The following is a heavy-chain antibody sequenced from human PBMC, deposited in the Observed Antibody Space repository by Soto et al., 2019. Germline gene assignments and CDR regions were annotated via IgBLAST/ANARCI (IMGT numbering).Heavy chain of an antibody. CDR3: ARDRDWAFDY. Sequence: GGSLRLSCAASGFTFSSYTMHWVRQTPGRGLEWVADISYDGGDKYYADSVKGRFTVSRDNAQNSLFLLMNSLRVEDTAVYYCARDRDWAFDYWGRGTLVTVSS. J-gene: IGHJ4*02. V-gene: IGHV3-30-3*01. CDR2: ISYDGGDK. CDR1: GFTFSSYT. D-gene: IGHD3-9*01.